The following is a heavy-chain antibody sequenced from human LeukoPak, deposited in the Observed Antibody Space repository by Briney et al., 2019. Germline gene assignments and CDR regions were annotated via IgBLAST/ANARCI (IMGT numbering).Heavy chain of an antibody. CDR1: GGSISRHY. D-gene: IGHD6-13*01. Sequence: PSETLSLTCSVSGGSISRHYWTGIRQPPGKGLEWIGFVHHSGSTNYNPSLKSRVTTSLDTSKNQISLHLRSVTAADTAVYYCARPKAAGAFDYWGQGIRVIVSS. CDR3: ARPKAAGAFDY. CDR2: VHHSGST. J-gene: IGHJ4*02. V-gene: IGHV4-59*11.